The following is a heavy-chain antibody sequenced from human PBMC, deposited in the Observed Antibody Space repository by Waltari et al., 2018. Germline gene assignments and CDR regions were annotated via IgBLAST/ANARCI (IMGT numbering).Heavy chain of an antibody. J-gene: IGHJ3*02. V-gene: IGHV4-38-2*02. D-gene: IGHD1-26*01. CDR3: ARDLEWELLLNAFDI. CDR2: IYHSGSP. CDR1: GYSISSGYY. Sequence: QVQLQESGPGLVKHSETLSLTCTVSGYSISSGYYWGWIRQPPGKGLEWIGSIYHSGSPYYNPSLKSRVTMSVDPSKNQFSLKLSSVTAADTAVYYCARDLEWELLLNAFDIWGQGTMVTVSS.